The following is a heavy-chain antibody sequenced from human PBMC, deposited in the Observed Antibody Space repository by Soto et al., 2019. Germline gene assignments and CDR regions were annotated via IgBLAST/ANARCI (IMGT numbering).Heavy chain of an antibody. CDR1: GGSISSSSYY. D-gene: IGHD5-18*01. Sequence: QLQLQESGPGLVKPSETLSLTCTVSGGSISSSSYYWGWIRQPPGKGLEWIGSIYYSGSTYYNPSLKSRVTISVDTSKNQFPLKLSSVTAADTAVYYCARQRIQLWDGLFDYWGQGTLVTVSS. J-gene: IGHJ4*02. V-gene: IGHV4-39*01. CDR2: IYYSGST. CDR3: ARQRIQLWDGLFDY.